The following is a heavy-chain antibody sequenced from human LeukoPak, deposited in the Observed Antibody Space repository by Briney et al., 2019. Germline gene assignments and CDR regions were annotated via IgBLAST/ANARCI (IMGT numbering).Heavy chain of an antibody. Sequence: GSLRLSCAASGFTFSSYAMSWVRQAPGKGLEWVSVISGSGASTYYADSVKGRFTISRDNSNNTMYLQMNSLRAEDTAVYYCAKARGSEIAAATNYWGQGALVTVSS. CDR2: ISGSGAST. V-gene: IGHV3-23*01. CDR1: GFTFSSYA. J-gene: IGHJ4*02. D-gene: IGHD6-13*01. CDR3: AKARGSEIAAATNY.